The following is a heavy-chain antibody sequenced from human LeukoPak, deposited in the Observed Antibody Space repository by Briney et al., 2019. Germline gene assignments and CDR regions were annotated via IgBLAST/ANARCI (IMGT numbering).Heavy chain of an antibody. J-gene: IGHJ1*01. CDR2: IRGSGCNT. D-gene: IGHD6-19*01. V-gene: IGHV3-23*01. Sequence: GGSLTLSCAASGFTFSSYAMSWLRQAPGKGLEWVSAIRGSGCNTYYGDSVKGRFTISRDNSKNTLYLQMHSLRAEDTAVYYCAKGPSQWLGPEYFQQWGQGTLVTVSS. CDR3: AKGPSQWLGPEYFQQ. CDR1: GFTFSSYA.